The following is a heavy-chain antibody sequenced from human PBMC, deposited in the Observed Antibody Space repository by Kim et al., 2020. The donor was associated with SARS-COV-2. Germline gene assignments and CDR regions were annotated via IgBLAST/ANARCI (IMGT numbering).Heavy chain of an antibody. V-gene: IGHV3-21*01. J-gene: IGHJ6*02. Sequence: GGSLRLSCAASGFTFSSYSMNWVRQAPGKGLEWVSSISSSSSYIYYADSVKGRFTISRDNAKNSLYLQMNSLRAEDTAVYYCARIGGCTNGVCYGGQLLWFGDAYYYYGMDVWGQGTTVTVSS. CDR1: GFTFSSYS. CDR3: ARIGGCTNGVCYGGQLLWFGDAYYYYGMDV. D-gene: IGHD2-8*01. CDR2: ISSSSSYI.